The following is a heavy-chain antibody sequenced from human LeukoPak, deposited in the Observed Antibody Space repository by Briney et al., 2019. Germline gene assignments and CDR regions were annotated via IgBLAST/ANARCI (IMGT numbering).Heavy chain of an antibody. Sequence: PGGSLRLSCAASGFTFSNYGMHWVRQAPGKGLEWVAVVFYDGSNKHYADFVKGRFTISRGNSKNTLYLQMNNLRAEDTAVYYCARDQAYYFSFADYWGQGNLVTVSS. J-gene: IGHJ4*02. CDR2: VFYDGSNK. D-gene: IGHD2/OR15-2a*01. CDR3: ARDQAYYFSFADY. V-gene: IGHV3-33*01. CDR1: GFTFSNYG.